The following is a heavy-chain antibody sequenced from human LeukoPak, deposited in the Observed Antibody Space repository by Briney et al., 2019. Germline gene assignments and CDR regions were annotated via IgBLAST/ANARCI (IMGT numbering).Heavy chain of an antibody. D-gene: IGHD2-21*01. CDR2: ISSSSTI. Sequence: GGSLRLSCAASGFTFSDYYMNWVPQAPGKGLEWVSSISSSSTIYYADSVKGRFTISRDNAKSSLYLQMNSLRAEDTAVYYCARLAYCGGDCYSFWFDPWGQGTLVTVSS. CDR1: GFTFSDYY. CDR3: ARLAYCGGDCYSFWFDP. J-gene: IGHJ5*02. V-gene: IGHV3-69-1*02.